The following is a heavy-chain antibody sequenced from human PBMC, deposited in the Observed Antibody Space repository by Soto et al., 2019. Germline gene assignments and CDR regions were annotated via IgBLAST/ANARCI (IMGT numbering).Heavy chain of an antibody. CDR2: IYHSGST. D-gene: IGHD2-15*01. J-gene: IGHJ1*01. CDR1: GGSISSSNW. Sequence: SETLSLTCAVPGGSISSSNWWSWVRQPPGKGLEWIGEIYHSGSTNYNPSLKSRVTISVDKSKNQFSLKLSSVTAADTAVYYCARTGLVTLKYFQHWGQGTLVTVSS. V-gene: IGHV4-4*02. CDR3: ARTGLVTLKYFQH.